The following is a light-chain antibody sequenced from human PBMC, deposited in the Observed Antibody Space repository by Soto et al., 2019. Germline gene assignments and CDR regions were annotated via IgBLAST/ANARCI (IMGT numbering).Light chain of an antibody. CDR2: GAS. Sequence: DIVMTQSPATLSVSPGERATLSCRASQTVSSSLAWYQQRRGQAPRLLIFGASTRAPGIPARFSASGSGTEFTITISSLQSEDFAIYYCQQYYDWPPWPFGQGTKVEIK. V-gene: IGKV3-15*01. J-gene: IGKJ1*01. CDR1: QTVSSS. CDR3: QQYYDWPPWP.